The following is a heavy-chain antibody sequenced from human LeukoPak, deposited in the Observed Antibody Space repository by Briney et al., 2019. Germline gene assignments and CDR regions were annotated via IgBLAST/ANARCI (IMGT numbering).Heavy chain of an antibody. CDR2: IYYSGST. J-gene: IGHJ3*02. V-gene: IGHV4-30-4*01. CDR3: AREVVVKRAYDAFDI. D-gene: IGHD2-2*01. Sequence: SQTLSLTCTVSGGSISSGDYYWSWIRQPPGKGLEWIGYIYYSGSTYYNPSLKSRVTISVDTSKNQFSLKLSPVTAADTAVYYCAREVVVKRAYDAFDIWGQGTMVTVSS. CDR1: GGSISSGDYY.